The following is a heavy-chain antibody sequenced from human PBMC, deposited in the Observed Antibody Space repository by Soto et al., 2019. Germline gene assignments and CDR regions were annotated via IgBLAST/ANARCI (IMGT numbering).Heavy chain of an antibody. CDR1: GFTFTSFT. Sequence: QVQLVESGGGVVQPGGSLSLSCATPGFTFTSFTMHWVRQAPGKGLEWIAVMSYDGARTDYADTVKGRFTISRDTSKNTLNPQTKNLRPDDTTMYYCARDRPYGDPNWFDPWGQGTMVTVSS. J-gene: IGHJ5*02. CDR3: ARDRPYGDPNWFDP. V-gene: IGHV3-30-3*01. D-gene: IGHD4-17*01. CDR2: MSYDGART.